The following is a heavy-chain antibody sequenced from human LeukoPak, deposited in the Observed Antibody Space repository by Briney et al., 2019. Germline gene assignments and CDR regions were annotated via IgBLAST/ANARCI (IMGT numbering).Heavy chain of an antibody. V-gene: IGHV3-7*01. CDR2: IKQDGSEK. Sequence: GGSLRLSCAASGFTFSSYWMSWVRQAPGKGLEWVANIKQDGSEKYYVDSVKGRFTISRDSAKNSLYLQMNSLRAEDTAVYYCARDEAAIVVVPAAIDNWFDPWGQGTLVTVSS. CDR3: ARDEAAIVVVPAAIDNWFDP. CDR1: GFTFSSYW. J-gene: IGHJ5*02. D-gene: IGHD2-2*02.